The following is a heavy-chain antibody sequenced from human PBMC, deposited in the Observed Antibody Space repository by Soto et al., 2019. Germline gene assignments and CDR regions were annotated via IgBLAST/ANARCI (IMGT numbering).Heavy chain of an antibody. D-gene: IGHD3-10*01. V-gene: IGHV1-69*06. CDR2: IIPIFGTA. CDR3: ARDYGSGSYRFDY. Sequence: GASVKVSCKASGGTFSSFAISWVRQAPGQGLEWMGGIIPIFGTANYAQKFQGRVTITADKSTSTAYMELSSLRSEDTAVYYCARDYGSGSYRFDYWGQGTPVTVSS. CDR1: GGTFSSFA. J-gene: IGHJ4*02.